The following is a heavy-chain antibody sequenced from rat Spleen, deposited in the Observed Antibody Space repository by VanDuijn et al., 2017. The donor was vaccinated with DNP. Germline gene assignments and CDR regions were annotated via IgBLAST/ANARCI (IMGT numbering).Heavy chain of an antibody. CDR1: GFIFSNYD. D-gene: IGHD1-1*01. J-gene: IGHJ2*01. Sequence: EVQLVESGGDLVQPGRSMKLSCAASGFIFSNYDMAWVRQAPTKGLEWVAYISYDGGSTDYGDSVKGRFTISRDNAKSTLYLQMNSLRSEDMATYYCARRYYSGSYYFDYWGQGVMVTVSS. V-gene: IGHV5-22*01. CDR3: ARRYYSGSYYFDY. CDR2: ISYDGGST.